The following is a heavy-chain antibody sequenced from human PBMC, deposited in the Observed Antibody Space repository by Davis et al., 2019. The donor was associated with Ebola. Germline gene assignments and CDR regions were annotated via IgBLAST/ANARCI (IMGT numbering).Heavy chain of an antibody. CDR3: ARMVGATDY. CDR1: GFTFRSYE. V-gene: IGHV3-21*01. D-gene: IGHD1-26*01. Sequence: GESLKISCAASGFTFRSYEMNWVRQAPGQGLEWVSSISSSSSYIYYADSVKGRFTISRDNAKNSLYLQMNSLRAEDTAVYYCARMVGATDYWGQGTLVTVSS. J-gene: IGHJ4*02. CDR2: ISSSSSYI.